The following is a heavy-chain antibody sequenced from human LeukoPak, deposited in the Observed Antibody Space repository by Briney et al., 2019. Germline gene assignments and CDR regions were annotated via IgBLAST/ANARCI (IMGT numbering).Heavy chain of an antibody. CDR2: MNPNSGNT. J-gene: IGHJ3*02. D-gene: IGHD3-16*02. CDR3: ARGESPLAFDI. Sequence: ASVKVSCKASGGTLSSYAISWVRQATGQGLEWMGWMNPNSGNTGYAQKFQGRVTMTRNTSISTAYMELSSLRSEDTAVYYCARGESPLAFDIWGQGTMVTVSS. CDR1: GGTLSSYA. V-gene: IGHV1-8*02.